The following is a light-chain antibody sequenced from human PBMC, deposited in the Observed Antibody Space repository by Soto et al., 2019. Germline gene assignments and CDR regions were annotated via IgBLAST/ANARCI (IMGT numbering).Light chain of an antibody. CDR2: DVN. Sequence: QSALTQPRSVSGSPGQSVTISCTGTSSDVGGYNYVSWYQQYPGKAPKLMIYDVNKWPSGVPDRFSGSKSGTTGSLTISGHQAEDEADYYCCSYAGSYTWVFGGGTKLTVL. CDR3: CSYAGSYTWV. V-gene: IGLV2-11*01. CDR1: SSDVGGYNY. J-gene: IGLJ3*02.